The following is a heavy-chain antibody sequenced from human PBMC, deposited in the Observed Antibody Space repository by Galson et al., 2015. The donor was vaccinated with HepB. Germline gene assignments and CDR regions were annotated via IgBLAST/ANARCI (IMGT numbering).Heavy chain of an antibody. CDR1: GFTFSSYA. Sequence: SLRLSCAASGFTFSSYAMHWVRQAPGKGLEWVAVISYDGSNKYYADSVKGRFTISRDNSMNTLYLQMNSLRTEDTAVYYCARRAYSNYWYYFDYWGQGTLVTVSS. J-gene: IGHJ4*02. V-gene: IGHV3-30-3*01. D-gene: IGHD2-8*02. CDR2: ISYDGSNK. CDR3: ARRAYSNYWYYFDY.